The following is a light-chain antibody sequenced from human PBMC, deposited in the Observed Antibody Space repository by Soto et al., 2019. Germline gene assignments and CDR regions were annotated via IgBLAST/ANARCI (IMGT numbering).Light chain of an antibody. CDR1: SSNIGSNT. J-gene: IGLJ2*01. CDR2: SNN. Sequence: QSVLTQPPSASGTPGQRVTISCSGSSSNIGSNTVSWYQQLPLSAPKLLIYSNNNRPSGVPDRFSGSKSGTSASLAITGLQVEDEADYYCQSYDSSLSGVLFGGGTKVTVL. CDR3: QSYDSSLSGVL. V-gene: IGLV1-44*01.